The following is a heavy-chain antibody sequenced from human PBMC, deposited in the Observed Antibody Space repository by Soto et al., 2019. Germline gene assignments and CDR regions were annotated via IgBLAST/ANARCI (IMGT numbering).Heavy chain of an antibody. CDR2: INHSGST. J-gene: IGHJ5*02. CDR3: AREGYDILTGYYH. V-gene: IGHV4-34*01. D-gene: IGHD3-9*01. CDR1: GGSFSGYY. Sequence: SETLSLTCAVYGGSFSGYYWSWIRQPPGKGLEWIGEINHSGSTNYNPSLKSRVTISVDTSKNQFSLKLSSVTAADTAVYYCAREGYDILTGYYHWGQGTLVTVSS.